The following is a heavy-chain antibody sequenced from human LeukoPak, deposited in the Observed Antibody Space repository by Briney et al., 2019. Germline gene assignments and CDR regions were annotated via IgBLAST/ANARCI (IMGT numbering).Heavy chain of an antibody. J-gene: IGHJ2*01. D-gene: IGHD1-26*01. CDR3: AKNLLGSESFSWYFDL. CDR1: GFTFSAYA. Sequence: GGSLRLSCEASGFTFSAYAMTWVRQAPGKGLEWVSSIGSDNKPHYSESVKGRFAISRDNSKNTLYLQMNSLRAEDTAVYYCAKNLLGSESFSWYFDLWGRGTLVTVSS. CDR2: IGSDNKP. V-gene: IGHV3-23*05.